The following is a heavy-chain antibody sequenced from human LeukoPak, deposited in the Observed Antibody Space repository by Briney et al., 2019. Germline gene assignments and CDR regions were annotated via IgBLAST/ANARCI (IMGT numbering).Heavy chain of an antibody. CDR1: GFTFSSYS. Sequence: GSLRLSCAASGFTFSSYSMNWVRQAPGKGLEWIGSIYYSGSTYYNPSLKSRVTISVDRSKNQFSLKLSSVTAADTAVYYCARGGSTPRWFDPWGQGTLVTVSS. D-gene: IGHD2-15*01. V-gene: IGHV4-39*07. CDR3: ARGGSTPRWFDP. CDR2: IYYSGST. J-gene: IGHJ5*02.